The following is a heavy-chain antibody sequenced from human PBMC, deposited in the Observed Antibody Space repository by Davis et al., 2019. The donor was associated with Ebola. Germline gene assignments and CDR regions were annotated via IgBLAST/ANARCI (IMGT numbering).Heavy chain of an antibody. Sequence: AASVKVPCKASGYTFTSYDINWVRQATGQGLEWMGWMNPNSGNTGYEQKFQGRVIMTRNTSVNTAYMELSSLRSDDTAVYYCAKVAVPYYDFWSGASPPEDSWGQGTLVTVSS. CDR1: GYTFTSYD. J-gene: IGHJ4*02. V-gene: IGHV1-8*01. D-gene: IGHD3-3*01. CDR2: MNPNSGNT. CDR3: AKVAVPYYDFWSGASPPEDS.